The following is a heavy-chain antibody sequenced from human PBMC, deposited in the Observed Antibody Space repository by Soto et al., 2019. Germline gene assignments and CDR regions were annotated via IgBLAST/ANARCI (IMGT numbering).Heavy chain of an antibody. CDR2: ISSSGNYI. CDR1: GFTFSSYG. J-gene: IGHJ4*02. Sequence: GGSLRLSCAASGFTFSSYGMNWVRRAPGKGLEWVSSISSSGNYIYYADSVKGRFTISRDNAKNSLYLQMNSLRAEDTAVYYCANGYGSTIWGQGTLVTVSS. D-gene: IGHD3-10*01. V-gene: IGHV3-21*01. CDR3: ANGYGSTI.